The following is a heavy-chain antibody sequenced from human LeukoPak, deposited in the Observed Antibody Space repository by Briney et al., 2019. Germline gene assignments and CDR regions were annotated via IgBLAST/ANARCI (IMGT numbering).Heavy chain of an antibody. D-gene: IGHD1-14*01. CDR3: ARDLASDRGARWFDP. CDR1: GYTFTGYY. V-gene: IGHV1-2*02. Sequence: GASVKVSCKASGYTFTGYYMHWVRQAPGQGLEWMGWINPNSGGTNYAQKFQGRVTMTRDTSISTAYMELSRLRSDDTAVYYCARDLASDRGARWFDPWGQGTLVTVSS. J-gene: IGHJ5*02. CDR2: INPNSGGT.